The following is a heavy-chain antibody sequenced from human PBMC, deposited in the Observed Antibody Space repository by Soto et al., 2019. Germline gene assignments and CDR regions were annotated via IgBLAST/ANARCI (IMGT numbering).Heavy chain of an antibody. CDR2: IFSNDEK. CDR3: ARIRRDYYYDSSGYSDY. CDR1: GFSLSNARMG. Sequence: ASGPTLVNPTETLTLTCTVSGFSLSNARMGVSWIRQPPGKALEWPAHIFSNDEKSYSTSLKSRLTISKDTSKSQVVLTMTNMDPVDTATYYCARIRRDYYYDSSGYSDYWGQGTLVTVSS. V-gene: IGHV2-26*01. J-gene: IGHJ4*02. D-gene: IGHD3-22*01.